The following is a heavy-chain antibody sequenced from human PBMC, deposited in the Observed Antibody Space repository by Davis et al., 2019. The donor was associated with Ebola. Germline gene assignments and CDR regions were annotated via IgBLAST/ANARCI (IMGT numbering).Heavy chain of an antibody. CDR1: GFTFSSYE. D-gene: IGHD3-3*01. Sequence: GESLKISCAASGFTFSSYEMNWVRQAPGKGLEWVSYISSSGSTIYYADSVKGRFTISRDNAKNSLYLQMNSLRAEDTAVYYCARAGFWSGYSNYYYGMDVWGQGTTVTVSS. J-gene: IGHJ6*02. V-gene: IGHV3-48*03. CDR3: ARAGFWSGYSNYYYGMDV. CDR2: ISSSGSTI.